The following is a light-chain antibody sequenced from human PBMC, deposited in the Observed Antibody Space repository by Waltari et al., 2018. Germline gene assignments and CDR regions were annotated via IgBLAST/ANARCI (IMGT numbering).Light chain of an antibody. CDR3: AAWDSTLSGGL. J-gene: IGLJ3*02. V-gene: IGLV1-51*02. Sequence: QSLLTQPPSVSAAPGQKVTISCSGSGSNIGSNSVSWFQQLPGTAPKLVIYENTKRPSGIPARVSASKSVTSATLGISGLQTGDEAVYYCAAWDSTLSGGLFGGGTKLTVL. CDR2: ENT. CDR1: GSNIGSNS.